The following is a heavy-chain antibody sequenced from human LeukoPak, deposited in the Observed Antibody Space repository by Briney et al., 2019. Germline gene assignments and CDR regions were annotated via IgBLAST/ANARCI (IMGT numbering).Heavy chain of an antibody. Sequence: HPGGSLRLSCAASGFTFSSFEMNWVRQAPGKGLEWVSYISSGGTTMYYADSVKGRFTISRDNAKNSLYLQMNSLRAEDTAVYYCASRGPWGQGTLVTVSS. CDR2: ISSGGTTM. CDR3: ASRGP. V-gene: IGHV3-48*03. D-gene: IGHD3-10*01. J-gene: IGHJ5*02. CDR1: GFTFSSFE.